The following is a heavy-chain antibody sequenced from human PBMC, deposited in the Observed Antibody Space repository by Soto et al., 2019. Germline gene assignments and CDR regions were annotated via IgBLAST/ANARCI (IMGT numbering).Heavy chain of an antibody. D-gene: IGHD4-17*01. CDR1: GFIFSSYA. J-gene: IGHJ4*02. Sequence: EVQLLESGGGLVQPGGSLRLSCAGSGFIFSSYAMSWVRQAPEKGLKWVSAITGSGSGTYYADSVKGRFTISRDNSKNSLYLQMNSLRAEDKAVYFCAKRNYGDYVGCFDCWGQGTLVTVSS. CDR2: ITGSGSGT. CDR3: AKRNYGDYVGCFDC. V-gene: IGHV3-23*01.